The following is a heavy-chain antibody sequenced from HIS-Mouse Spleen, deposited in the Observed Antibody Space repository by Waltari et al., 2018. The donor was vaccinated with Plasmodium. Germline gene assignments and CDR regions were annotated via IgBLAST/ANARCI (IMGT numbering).Heavy chain of an antibody. V-gene: IGHV1-18*01. D-gene: IGHD1-7*01. CDR3: ARVDNWNFDAFDI. CDR2: ISACNGTT. Sequence: QVQLVQSGAEVKKPGASVKVSCKASGYTFTSYGISWVRQAPGQGLEGRGWISACNGTTNYARKPQGRVTMTTDTATSTAYMELRSLRSDDTAVYYCARVDNWNFDAFDIWGQGTMVTVSS. J-gene: IGHJ3*02. CDR1: GYTFTSYG.